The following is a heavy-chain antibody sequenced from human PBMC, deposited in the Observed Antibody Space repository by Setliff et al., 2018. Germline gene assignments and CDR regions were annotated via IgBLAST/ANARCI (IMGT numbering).Heavy chain of an antibody. CDR3: ARGRIAERPEAIDY. Sequence: SETLSLTCTVSGDSISTYYWSWIRRPAGKGLEWIGRVFVDGSTNYNPSLKSRVTMSVDTSKNQFSLKLSAVTAADTGVYYCARGRIAERPEAIDYWGQGTPVTVSS. CDR1: GDSISTYY. CDR2: VFVDGST. J-gene: IGHJ4*02. V-gene: IGHV4-4*07. D-gene: IGHD6-6*01.